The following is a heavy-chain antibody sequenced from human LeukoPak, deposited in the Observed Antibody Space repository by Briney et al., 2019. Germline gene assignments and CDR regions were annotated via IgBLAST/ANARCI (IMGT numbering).Heavy chain of an antibody. D-gene: IGHD6-13*01. CDR3: ASLLQPDSSSWYFDY. CDR1: SGSITSYY. CDR2: IYYSGST. V-gene: IGHV4-59*01. Sequence: SETLSLTCIVSSGSITSYYWGRIRQPPGKGLEWIGYIYYSGSTKYNPSLKSRVTISVDTTQNQFSLKLSSVTAADTAVYYCASLLQPDSSSWYFDYWGQGTLVTVSS. J-gene: IGHJ4*02.